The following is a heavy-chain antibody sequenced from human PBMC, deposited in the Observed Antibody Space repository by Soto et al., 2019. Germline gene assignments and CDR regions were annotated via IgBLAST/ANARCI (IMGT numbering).Heavy chain of an antibody. CDR3: ARDQFGSYYDSSDTYYYGMDV. J-gene: IGHJ6*02. D-gene: IGHD3-22*01. V-gene: IGHV3-48*03. Sequence: GGSLRLSCAASGFTFSSYEMNWVRQAPGKGLEWVSYISSSGSTIYYADSVKGRFTISRDNAKNSLYLQMNSLRAEDTAVYYCARDQFGSYYDSSDTYYYGMDVWGQGTTVTVSS. CDR2: ISSSGSTI. CDR1: GFTFSSYE.